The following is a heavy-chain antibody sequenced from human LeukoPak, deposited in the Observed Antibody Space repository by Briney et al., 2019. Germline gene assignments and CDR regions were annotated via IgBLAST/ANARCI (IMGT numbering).Heavy chain of an antibody. CDR1: GFTFSSSW. V-gene: IGHV3-7*03. D-gene: IGHD2-2*01. J-gene: IGHJ4*02. Sequence: PGGSLRLSCVASGFTFSSSWMSWVRRAPGKGLEWLANIKQDGTEEYYVDSVRGRFSISKDNAKNSLYLQMNSLRAEDTAVYYRARDPCHGALDYWGQGALVTVSS. CDR3: ARDPCHGALDY. CDR2: IKQDGTEE.